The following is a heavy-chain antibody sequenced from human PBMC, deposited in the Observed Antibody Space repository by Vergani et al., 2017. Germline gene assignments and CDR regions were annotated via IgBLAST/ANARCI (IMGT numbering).Heavy chain of an antibody. CDR1: GGTFSSYA. CDR2: IIPIFGTA. CDR3: ARDAPLISSGWHPGSVSWFDP. J-gene: IGHJ5*02. Sequence: QVQLVQSGAEVKKPGSSVKVSCKASGGTFSSYAISWVRQAPGQGLEWMGGIIPIFGTANYAQKFQGRVTITADESTSTAYMELSSLRAEDTAVYYCARDAPLISSGWHPGSVSWFDPWGQGTLVTVSS. V-gene: IGHV1-69*01. D-gene: IGHD6-19*01.